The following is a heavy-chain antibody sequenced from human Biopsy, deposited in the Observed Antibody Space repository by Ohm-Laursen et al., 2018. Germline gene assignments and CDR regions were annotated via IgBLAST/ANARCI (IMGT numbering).Heavy chain of an antibody. J-gene: IGHJ2*01. D-gene: IGHD3-22*01. Sequence: SQTLSLTCSVSGGSIGGGEYYWNWIRQHPGKGLEWIGLISYSGTTFYNPSLESLLTISIDTSKNHFSLNLRSVTAAVTAVYYCARGVPHYDGSGFPLAGYWYFDLWGRGTLVTVSS. CDR3: ARGVPHYDGSGFPLAGYWYFDL. CDR2: ISYSGTT. V-gene: IGHV4-31*01. CDR1: GGSIGGGEYY.